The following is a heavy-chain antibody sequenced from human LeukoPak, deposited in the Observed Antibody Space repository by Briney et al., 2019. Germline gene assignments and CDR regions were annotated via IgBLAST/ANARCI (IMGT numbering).Heavy chain of an antibody. D-gene: IGHD3-22*01. J-gene: IGHJ5*02. CDR2: ISAYNGNT. CDR3: ARGRKAYYYDSSGYP. CDR1: GYTFTSYG. V-gene: IGHV1-18*01. Sequence: GASVKVSCKASGYTFTSYGISWVRQAPGQGLEWMGWISAYNGNTNYAQKFQGRVTMTRDTSISTAYMELSRLRSDDTAVYYCARGRKAYYYDSSGYPWGQGTLVTVSS.